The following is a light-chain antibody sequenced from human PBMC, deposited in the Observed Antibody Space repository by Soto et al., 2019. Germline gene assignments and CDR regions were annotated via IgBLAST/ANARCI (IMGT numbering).Light chain of an antibody. CDR1: QGISNY. J-gene: IGKJ1*01. Sequence: DIQMTQSPSSLSASVGDRVTLTCRASQGISNYLAWYQQKPGKVPKLLIYAAYTLQSGVTSRFSGSGSGTDFTLTISSLQPEDVATYYCQKYNSAPRTVGQVTQVEIK. CDR2: AAY. CDR3: QKYNSAPRT. V-gene: IGKV1-27*01.